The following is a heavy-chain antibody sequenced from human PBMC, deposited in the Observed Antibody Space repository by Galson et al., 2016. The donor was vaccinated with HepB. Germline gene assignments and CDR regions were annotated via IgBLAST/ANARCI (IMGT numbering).Heavy chain of an antibody. V-gene: IGHV4-4*02. CDR2: IYHSGTA. CDR1: GGSISSGNW. D-gene: IGHD2-2*01. Sequence: ETLSLTCAVSGGSISSGNWWSWVRQPPGKGLEWIGEIYHSGTANYNPSPESRGTMSLDKSKNQISPKVTSVTAADTAVYYCARHVGVPGTRGFDYWGQGTLVTVSS. CDR3: ARHVGVPGTRGFDY. J-gene: IGHJ4*02.